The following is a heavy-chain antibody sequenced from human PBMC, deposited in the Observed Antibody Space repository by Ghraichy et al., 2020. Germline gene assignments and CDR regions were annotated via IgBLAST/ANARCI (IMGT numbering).Heavy chain of an antibody. CDR1: GGSFSGYY. D-gene: IGHD3/OR15-3a*01. J-gene: IGHJ2*01. CDR2: INHSGST. V-gene: IGHV4-34*01. CDR3: ARVSGSGLGPMARKERSYWYFDL. Sequence: SETLSLTCAVYGGSFSGYYWSWIRQPPGKGLEWIGEINHSGSTNYNPSLKSRVTISLDTSKNQFSLKLSSVTAADTAVYYCARVSGSGLGPMARKERSYWYFDLWGRGTLVTVSS.